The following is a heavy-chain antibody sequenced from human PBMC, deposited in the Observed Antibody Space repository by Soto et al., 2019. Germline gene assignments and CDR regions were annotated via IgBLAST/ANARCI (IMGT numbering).Heavy chain of an antibody. V-gene: IGHV3-23*01. J-gene: IGHJ3*02. Sequence: PGGSLRLSCVASGFTFSSNAKSWVRKAQGKGLKWVSAISGSGGSTYYADSVKGRFTISRDNSKNTLYLQMNSRRAEDTAVYYCAKAPKGYSSSWYHQLGAFDIWGQGTMVTVSS. D-gene: IGHD6-13*01. CDR1: GFTFSSNA. CDR3: AKAPKGYSSSWYHQLGAFDI. CDR2: ISGSGGST.